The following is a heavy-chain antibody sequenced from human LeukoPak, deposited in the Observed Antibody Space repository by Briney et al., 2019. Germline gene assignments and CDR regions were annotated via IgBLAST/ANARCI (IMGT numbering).Heavy chain of an antibody. D-gene: IGHD1-26*01. CDR1: GFPFSSYG. Sequence: GSLRLSCAASGFPFSSYGMSWVRQAPGKGLEWIGEINHSGSTNYNPSLKSRVTISVDTSKNQFSLKLNSVTAADTAVYYCTVRGEWELLAGHWFDPWGQGTLVTVSS. J-gene: IGHJ5*02. CDR2: INHSGST. CDR3: TVRGEWELLAGHWFDP. V-gene: IGHV4-34*01.